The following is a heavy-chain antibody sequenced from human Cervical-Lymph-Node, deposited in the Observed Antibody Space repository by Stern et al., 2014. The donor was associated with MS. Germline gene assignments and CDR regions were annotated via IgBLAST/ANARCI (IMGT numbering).Heavy chain of an antibody. CDR1: GFIFSDYY. V-gene: IGHV3-11*01. J-gene: IGHJ4*02. Sequence: VQLVESGGGLVKPGGSLRLSCAASGFIFSDYYMSWIRRAPGTGLEWVSYISSSGSSIFYADSGKGRFTISRDNAENSLYLQMNSLRAEDTAVYYCARGDRAVTGAIDYWGQGTLVTVSS. CDR3: ARGDRAVTGAIDY. CDR2: ISSSGSSI. D-gene: IGHD6-19*01.